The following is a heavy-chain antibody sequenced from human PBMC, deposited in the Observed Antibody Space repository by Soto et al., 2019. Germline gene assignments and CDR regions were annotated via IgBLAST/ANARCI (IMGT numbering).Heavy chain of an antibody. CDR2: IYYSGST. CDR1: GGSISSSSYY. V-gene: IGHV4-39*01. J-gene: IGHJ4*02. CDR3: ARLPPHLADY. Sequence: QLQLQESGPGLVKPSETLSLTCTVSGGSISSSSYYWGWIRQPPGKGLEWIGSIYYSGSTYYNPSLKSRVTISVDTSNNQFSLKLSSVTAADTAVYYCARLPPHLADYWGQGTLVTVSS.